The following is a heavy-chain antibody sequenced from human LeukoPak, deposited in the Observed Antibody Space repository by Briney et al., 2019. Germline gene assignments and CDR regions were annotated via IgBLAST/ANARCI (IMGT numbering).Heavy chain of an antibody. Sequence: PSETLSLTCSVSGSSMTNYYWSRVRQSPGKGLEWIGCAHDSGTTKYNPSLNSRVTISLDTPKNQFSLEVTSVTAADTAVYFCARGINVGATSFWGQGTLVTVSS. CDR2: AHDSGTT. CDR1: GSSMTNYY. V-gene: IGHV4-59*01. D-gene: IGHD1-26*01. CDR3: ARGINVGATSF. J-gene: IGHJ4*02.